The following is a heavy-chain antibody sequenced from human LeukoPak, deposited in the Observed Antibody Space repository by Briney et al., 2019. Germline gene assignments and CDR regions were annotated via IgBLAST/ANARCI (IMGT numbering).Heavy chain of an antibody. Sequence: SETLSLTCTVSGGSISSYYWSWIRQPPGKGLEWIGYIYYSGSTNYNPSLKSRVTISVDTSKNQFSLKLSSVTAADTAVYCCARVGAAARSFGYWGQGTLVTVSS. V-gene: IGHV4-59*01. CDR2: IYYSGST. CDR3: ARVGAAARSFGY. D-gene: IGHD6-13*01. CDR1: GGSISSYY. J-gene: IGHJ4*02.